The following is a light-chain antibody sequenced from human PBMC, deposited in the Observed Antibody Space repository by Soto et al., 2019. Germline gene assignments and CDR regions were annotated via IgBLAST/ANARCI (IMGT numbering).Light chain of an antibody. CDR2: GAS. J-gene: IGKJ5*01. CDR3: QQHGSSPIT. V-gene: IGKV3-20*01. CDR1: RSVSRN. Sequence: EIVLTQSPATLSVSPGERATLSCRASRSVSRNLAWYQQKTGQAPRLLIYGASARATGIPARFSGSGSGTDFTLTISRLEPEDFAVYYCQQHGSSPITFGQGTRLENK.